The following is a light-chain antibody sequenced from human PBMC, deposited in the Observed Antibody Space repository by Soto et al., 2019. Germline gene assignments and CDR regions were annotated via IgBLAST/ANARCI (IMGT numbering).Light chain of an antibody. CDR2: DVS. V-gene: IGLV2-14*03. Sequence: QSALTQPASVSGSPGQSITISCTETRSDVGYYIYVSWYQHHPGKAPKLMIYDVSNRPSGVSNRFSGSKSGNTASLTISGLQAEDEADYYCSSYTTSSTVIFGGGTKVTVL. CDR1: RSDVGYYIY. CDR3: SSYTTSSTVI. J-gene: IGLJ2*01.